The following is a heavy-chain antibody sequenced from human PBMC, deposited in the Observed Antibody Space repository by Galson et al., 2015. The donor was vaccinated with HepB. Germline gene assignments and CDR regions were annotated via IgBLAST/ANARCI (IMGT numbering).Heavy chain of an antibody. CDR3: ERDGWMTTVTTPGFDY. CDR1: GYTFTSYG. D-gene: IGHD4-17*01. V-gene: IGHV1-18*04. CDR2: ISAYNGNT. Sequence: SVKVSCKASGYTFTSYGISWVRQAPGQGLEWMGWISAYNGNTNYAQKLQGRVTMTTDTSTSTAYMELRSLRSDDTAVYYCERDGWMTTVTTPGFDYWGQGTLVTVSS. J-gene: IGHJ4*02.